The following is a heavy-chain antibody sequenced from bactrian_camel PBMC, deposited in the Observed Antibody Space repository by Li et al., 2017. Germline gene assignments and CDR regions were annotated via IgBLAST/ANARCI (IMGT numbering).Heavy chain of an antibody. D-gene: IGHD1*01. J-gene: IGHJ4*01. CDR1: AWNYGSAC. CDR3: AADVCGGASHFLRRSANLEYNY. Sequence: EVLLVESGGGLVQPGGSLRLSCAVSAWNYGSACLSWFRQAPGKEREKVASISRGGDRSYYADSVKGRFTISKDNAKNTLYLYMNSLKPEDTALYYCAADVCGGASHFLRRSANLEYNYRGQGTQVTVS. V-gene: IGHV3S32*01. CDR2: ISRGGDRS.